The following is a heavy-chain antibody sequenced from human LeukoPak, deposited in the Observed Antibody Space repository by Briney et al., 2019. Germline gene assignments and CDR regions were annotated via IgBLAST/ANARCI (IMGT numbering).Heavy chain of an antibody. CDR3: ARRRIVGSIDDAFDI. J-gene: IGHJ3*02. D-gene: IGHD1-26*01. CDR2: ISYDGSNK. CDR1: GFTFSSYA. Sequence: ALRLSCAASGFTFSSYAMHWVRQAPGKGLEWVAVISYDGSNKYYADSVKGRFTISRDNSKNTLYLQMNSLRADDTAIYYCARRRIVGSIDDAFDIWGQGTMVTLSS. V-gene: IGHV3-30-3*01.